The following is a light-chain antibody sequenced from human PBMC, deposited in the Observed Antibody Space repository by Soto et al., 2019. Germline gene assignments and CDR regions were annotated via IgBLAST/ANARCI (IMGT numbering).Light chain of an antibody. CDR2: GAS. CDR3: QQYGISPWT. CDR1: QSVSSSY. J-gene: IGKJ1*01. Sequence: EIVLTQSPGTLSLSPGERATLSCRASQSVSSSYLAWYQQKPGQAPRLLIYGASSRATGIPDRFSGSGSGTDFTLTISRLEPEDFAVYYCQQYGISPWTFGQGTKVDIK. V-gene: IGKV3-20*01.